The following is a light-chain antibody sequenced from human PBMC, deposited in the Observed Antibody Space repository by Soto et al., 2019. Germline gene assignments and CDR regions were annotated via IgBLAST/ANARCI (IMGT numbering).Light chain of an antibody. Sequence: DKHMNQSPSTASACVRDKITISCGASQSINSWLAWYQPKPGKAPKLLIYDASSLESVVQSRFGVSGWGTAFIFTLSSPSPDAFATQFCQQHSSFSGTCGRGTRVEIK. CDR2: DAS. V-gene: IGKV1-5*01. CDR1: QSINSW. J-gene: IGKJ5*01. CDR3: QQHSSFSGT.